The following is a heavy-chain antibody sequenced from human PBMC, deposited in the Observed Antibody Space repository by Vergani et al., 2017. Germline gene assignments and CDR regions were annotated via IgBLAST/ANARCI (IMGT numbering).Heavy chain of an antibody. Sequence: EVQLVESGGGLVQPGRSLRLSCAASGFTFDDYAMHWVRQAPGKGLEWVSAISGSGGSKSYADSVKGRFTISRDNSKNTLYLQMNSLRAEDPPGYYCAKAGESGSYLDAIDIWGQGTMVTVSS. CDR2: ISGSGGSK. CDR1: GFTFDDYA. V-gene: IGHV3-23*04. CDR3: AKAGESGSYLDAIDI. J-gene: IGHJ3*02. D-gene: IGHD1-26*01.